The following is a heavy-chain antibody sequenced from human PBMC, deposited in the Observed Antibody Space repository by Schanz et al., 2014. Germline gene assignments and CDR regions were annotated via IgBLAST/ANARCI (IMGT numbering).Heavy chain of an antibody. CDR2: ISTSGTYM. J-gene: IGHJ4*02. CDR3: VRDSFFAFDY. CDR1: GFSFSTYW. D-gene: IGHD3-3*01. Sequence: EEQLVESGGGLVQPGGSLRLSCAASGFSFSTYWMSWVRQAPGKGLEWVSSISTSGTYMYIADSLKGRLTISRDDAKKSMYLQMNNLRAEDTAVYYCVRDSFFAFDYWGQGTLVTVSS. V-gene: IGHV3-21*01.